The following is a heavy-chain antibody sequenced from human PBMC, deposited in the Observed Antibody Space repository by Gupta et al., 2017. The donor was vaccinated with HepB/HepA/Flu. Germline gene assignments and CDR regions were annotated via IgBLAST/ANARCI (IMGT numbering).Heavy chain of an antibody. CDR1: GFTFSSYG. Sequence: QVQLVESGGGVVQPGRSLRLSCAPPGFTFSSYGMHWVRQAPGKGLEWVAVISYDGSNKYYADSVKGRFTISRDNSKNTLYLQMNSLRAEDTAVYYCAKDSSSWYLHYYYYGMDVWGQGTTVTVSS. D-gene: IGHD6-13*01. CDR2: ISYDGSNK. CDR3: AKDSSSWYLHYYYYGMDV. J-gene: IGHJ6*02. V-gene: IGHV3-30*18.